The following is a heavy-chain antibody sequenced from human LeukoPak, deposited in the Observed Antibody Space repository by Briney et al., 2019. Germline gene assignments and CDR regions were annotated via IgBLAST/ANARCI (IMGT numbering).Heavy chain of an antibody. J-gene: IGHJ4*02. CDR1: GGTFSSYA. CDR2: IIPIFGTA. V-gene: IGHV1-69*06. CDR3: ARGYCSGGSCSNFDY. Sequence: GASVKVSCKASGGTFSSYAISWVRQAPGQGLEWMGGIIPIFGTANYAQKFQGRVTITADKSTSTAYMELSSLRSEDTAVYYCARGYCSGGSCSNFDYWGQGTLVTVSS. D-gene: IGHD2-15*01.